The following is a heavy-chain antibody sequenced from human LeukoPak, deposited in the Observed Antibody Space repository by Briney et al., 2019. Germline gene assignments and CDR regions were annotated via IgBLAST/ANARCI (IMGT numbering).Heavy chain of an antibody. CDR3: ARPRRDGYNLFDY. V-gene: IGHV3-21*01. D-gene: IGHD5-24*01. J-gene: IGHJ4*02. Sequence: PGGSLRLSCAASGFTFSSYSMDWVRQAPGKGLEWVSSITTSSSYIYYADSVKGRFTISRDNAKNSLYLQMNSLRAEDTAVYYCARPRRDGYNLFDYWGQGTLVTVSS. CDR1: GFTFSSYS. CDR2: ITTSSSYI.